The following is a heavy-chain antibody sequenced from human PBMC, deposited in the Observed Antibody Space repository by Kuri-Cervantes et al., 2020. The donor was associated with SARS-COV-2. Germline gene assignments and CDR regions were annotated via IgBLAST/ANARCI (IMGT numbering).Heavy chain of an antibody. J-gene: IGHJ4*02. V-gene: IGHV3-30-3*01. CDR2: ISYDGSNK. D-gene: IGHD6-13*01. Sequence: GGSLRLSCAASGFTFSSYAMSWVRQAPGKGLEWVAVISYDGSNKYYADSVKGRFTISRDNSKNTTYLQMNSLRAEDTAVYYCAREISQSIAAAGTPLDYWGQGTLVTDSS. CDR3: AREISQSIAAAGTPLDY. CDR1: GFTFSSYA.